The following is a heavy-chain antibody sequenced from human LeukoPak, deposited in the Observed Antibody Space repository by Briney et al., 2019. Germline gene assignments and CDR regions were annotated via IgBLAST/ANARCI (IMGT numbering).Heavy chain of an antibody. V-gene: IGHV4-59*01. Sequence: SETLSLTCTVSGGSISTFYWTWIRQPPGKGLEWLGYIYYSGSTSYNPSLKSRVTISVDTSKNQFSLKLSSVTAADTAVYYCARDKGYDYVWGSYPYGMDVWGQGTTVTVSS. CDR1: GGSISTFY. CDR3: ARDKGYDYVWGSYPYGMDV. J-gene: IGHJ6*02. D-gene: IGHD3-16*02. CDR2: IYYSGST.